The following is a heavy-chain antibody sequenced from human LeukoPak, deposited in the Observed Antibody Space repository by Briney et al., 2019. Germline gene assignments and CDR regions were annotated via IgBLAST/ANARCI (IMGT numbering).Heavy chain of an antibody. Sequence: GGSLRLSCAASGFTFSSYAMSWVRQAPGKGLEWVSAISGSGGSTYYADSVKGRFTISRDNSKNTLYLQMNSLRAEDTAVYYCAKSGDLPRNIAAAGIFDYWGQGTLVTVSS. CDR2: ISGSGGST. CDR3: AKSGDLPRNIAAAGIFDY. D-gene: IGHD6-13*01. CDR1: GFTFSSYA. V-gene: IGHV3-23*01. J-gene: IGHJ4*02.